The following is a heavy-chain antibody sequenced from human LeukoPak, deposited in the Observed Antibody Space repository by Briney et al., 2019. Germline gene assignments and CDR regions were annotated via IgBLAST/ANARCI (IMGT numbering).Heavy chain of an antibody. D-gene: IGHD2-8*01. Sequence: ASVKVSCKTSGYTFNAYYMHWARQAPGQGLEWMGWINPNSGGSNYAQKFQGRVTMTSDTSINTAYMELSRLISDDTAVYYCARDDVSCTHGVCSDLFHYWGQGTLVTVSS. V-gene: IGHV1-2*02. CDR2: INPNSGGS. J-gene: IGHJ4*02. CDR1: GYTFNAYY. CDR3: ARDDVSCTHGVCSDLFHY.